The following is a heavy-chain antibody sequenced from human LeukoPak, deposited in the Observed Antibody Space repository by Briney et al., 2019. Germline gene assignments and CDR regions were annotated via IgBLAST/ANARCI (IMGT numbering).Heavy chain of an antibody. CDR3: ARAWEDTSLATCYFDF. Sequence: PGGSLRLSCGASGFTFSNYWMSWVRQAPGKGLEWVANIKQDASEKYYVDSVKGRFTVSRDNAKNSLFLQMNSLRAEDTAVYYCARAWEDTSLATCYFDFWGQGTLVTVSS. V-gene: IGHV3-7*01. J-gene: IGHJ4*02. CDR2: IKQDASEK. D-gene: IGHD1-26*01. CDR1: GFTFSNYW.